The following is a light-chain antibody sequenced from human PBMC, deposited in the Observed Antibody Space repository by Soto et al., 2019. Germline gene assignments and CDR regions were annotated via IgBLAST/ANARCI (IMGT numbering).Light chain of an antibody. Sequence: QSVLTQPPSVSGAPGQRVTISCTGSSSNIGAGYDVHWYQQLPGTAPKLLIYGNSNRPSGVPDRFSGFKSGTSASLAITGLQAEDEADYYCQSYDSSLSALFGGGTKLTVL. CDR3: QSYDSSLSAL. J-gene: IGLJ3*02. V-gene: IGLV1-40*01. CDR1: SSNIGAGYD. CDR2: GNS.